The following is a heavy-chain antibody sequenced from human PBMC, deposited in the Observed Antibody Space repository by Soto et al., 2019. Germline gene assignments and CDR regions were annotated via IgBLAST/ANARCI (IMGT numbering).Heavy chain of an antibody. CDR1: GYTFTSYD. V-gene: IGHV1-8*01. J-gene: IGHJ5*02. Sequence: ASVKVSCKASGYTFTSYDINWVRQATGQGLEWMGWMNPNSGNTGYAQKFQGRVTMTRNTSMSTAYMELSSLRSEDTAVYYCARSESLVVDNWFDPWGQGTLVTVSS. CDR2: MNPNSGNT. D-gene: IGHD2-15*01. CDR3: ARSESLVVDNWFDP.